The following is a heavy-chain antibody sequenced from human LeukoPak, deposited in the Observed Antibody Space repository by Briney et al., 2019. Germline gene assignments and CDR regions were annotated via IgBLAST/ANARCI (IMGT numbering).Heavy chain of an antibody. J-gene: IGHJ4*02. CDR1: GFIFTSSA. D-gene: IGHD3-22*01. CDR3: AADGYYDSSGYFIFDY. CDR2: IVVGSGNT. Sequence: SVKVSCKASGFIFTSSAMQWVRQARGQRLEWIGWIVVGSGNTNYAQKFQERVTITRDMSTSTAYMELSSLRSEDTAVYYCAADGYYDSSGYFIFDYWGQGTLVTVSS. V-gene: IGHV1-58*02.